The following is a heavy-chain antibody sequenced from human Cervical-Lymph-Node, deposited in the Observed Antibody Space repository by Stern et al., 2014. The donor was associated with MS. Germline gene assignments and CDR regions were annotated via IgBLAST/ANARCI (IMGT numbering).Heavy chain of an antibody. D-gene: IGHD6-19*01. V-gene: IGHV6-1*01. CDR2: TYYRAKWYS. Sequence: VQLVESGPRLVKPSQTLSLTCAIFGDSVSSSSAAWTWIRQSPSRGLEWLGRTYYRAKWYSDYAPSVKSRLTISADTSRNQFSLQLNSVTPDDTAVYYCARAGTLRGGVAGTKGLSWFHPWGQGSLVTVSS. CDR3: ARAGTLRGGVAGTKGLSWFHP. CDR1: GDSVSSSSAA. J-gene: IGHJ5*02.